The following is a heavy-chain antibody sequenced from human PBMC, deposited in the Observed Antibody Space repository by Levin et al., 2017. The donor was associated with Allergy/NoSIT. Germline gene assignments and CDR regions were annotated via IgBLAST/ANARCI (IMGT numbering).Heavy chain of an antibody. CDR1: GGFIHSYF. Sequence: SQTLSLTCPVSGGFIHSYFWSWIRQPPGKGLEWIGYIYYNWNTDYNPSLKSRVTISGDTSKNQFSLRLSSVTAADTAVYYCARHREYGGSDSWGQGTLVTVSS. J-gene: IGHJ4*02. V-gene: IGHV4-59*08. CDR2: IYYNWNT. D-gene: IGHD4-23*01. CDR3: ARHREYGGSDS.